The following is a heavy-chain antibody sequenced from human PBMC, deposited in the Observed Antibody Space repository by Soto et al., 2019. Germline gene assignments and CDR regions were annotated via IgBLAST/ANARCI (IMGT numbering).Heavy chain of an antibody. J-gene: IGHJ6*02. CDR3: ARDGKRVAAAGSGVHYYYGMDV. CDR2: ISYDGSNK. V-gene: IGHV3-30-3*01. CDR1: GFTFSSYA. Sequence: GGSLRLSCAASGFTFSSYAMHWVRQAPGKGLEWVAVISYDGSNKYYADSVKGRFTISRDNSKNTLYLQMNSLRAEDTAVYYCARDGKRVAAAGSGVHYYYGMDVWGQGTTVTVSS. D-gene: IGHD6-13*01.